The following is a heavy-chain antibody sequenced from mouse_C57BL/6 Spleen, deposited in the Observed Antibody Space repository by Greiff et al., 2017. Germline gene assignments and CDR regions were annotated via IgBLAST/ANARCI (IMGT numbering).Heavy chain of an antibody. Sequence: VQLQQSGPELVKPGASVKISCKASGYTFTDYYMNWVKQSHGKSLEWIGDINPNNGGTSYNQKFKGKATLTVDKSSSTAYMELRSLTSEDSAVYYGARSGLYDGYYEDAMDYWGQGTSVTVSS. D-gene: IGHD2-3*01. CDR1: GYTFTDYY. CDR2: INPNNGGT. J-gene: IGHJ4*01. CDR3: ARSGLYDGYYEDAMDY. V-gene: IGHV1-26*01.